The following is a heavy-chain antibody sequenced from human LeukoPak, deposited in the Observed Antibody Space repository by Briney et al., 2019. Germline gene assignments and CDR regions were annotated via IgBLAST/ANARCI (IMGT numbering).Heavy chain of an antibody. CDR3: ARETGSAVGSTDFDY. J-gene: IGHJ4*02. CDR2: TWYDGSYK. Sequence: GGSLRLSCAASGFTFSTYGMHWVRQAPGKRLEWVAVTWYDGSYKYYGDSVKGRFTISRDNSKNTLYLQMNSLRAEDTAVYYCARETGSAVGSTDFDYWGQGTLVTVSS. V-gene: IGHV3-33*01. D-gene: IGHD4-17*01. CDR1: GFTFSTYG.